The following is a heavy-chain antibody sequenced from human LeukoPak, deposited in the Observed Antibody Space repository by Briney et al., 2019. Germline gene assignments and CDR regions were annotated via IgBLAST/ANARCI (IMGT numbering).Heavy chain of an antibody. CDR3: AKGGYSGYDLPFDY. J-gene: IGHJ4*02. D-gene: IGHD5-12*01. V-gene: IGHV3-33*06. CDR2: IWYDGSNK. Sequence: GGSLRLSCAASGFTFSSYGMHWLRQAPGKGLKGVAVIWYDGSNKYYADSVKGRFTISRDNSKNTLYLQMNSLRAEDTAVYYCAKGGYSGYDLPFDYWGQGTLVTVSS. CDR1: GFTFSSYG.